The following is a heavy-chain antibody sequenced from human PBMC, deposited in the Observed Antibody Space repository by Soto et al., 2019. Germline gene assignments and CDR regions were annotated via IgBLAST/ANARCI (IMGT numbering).Heavy chain of an antibody. CDR2: IYTSGTT. J-gene: IGHJ4*02. V-gene: IGHV4-4*07. CDR3: AREDYYDTGYYVV. Sequence: SETLSLTCTVSGRSMSCYYWSWIRQPAGERLEWIGRIYTSGTTDFNPSLKGRVTMSVDTSKNQFSLKLTSVTAADTALYYCAREDYYDTGYYVVWGQGTQVTV. CDR1: GRSMSCYY. D-gene: IGHD3-9*01.